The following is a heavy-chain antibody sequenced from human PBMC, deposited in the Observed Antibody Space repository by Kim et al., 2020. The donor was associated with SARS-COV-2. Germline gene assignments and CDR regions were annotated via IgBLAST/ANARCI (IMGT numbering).Heavy chain of an antibody. J-gene: IGHJ5*02. CDR1: GYTFTSYG. D-gene: IGHD3-22*01. V-gene: IGHV1-18*04. CDR3: ARGRYYYDRGWFDP. CDR2: ISAYNGNT. Sequence: ASVKVSCKTSGYTFTSYGISWVRQAPGQGLEWMGWISAYNGNTNYAQKLQGRVTMTTDTSTSTAYMELRSLRSDDTAVYYCARGRYYYDRGWFDPWGQGTLVTVSS.